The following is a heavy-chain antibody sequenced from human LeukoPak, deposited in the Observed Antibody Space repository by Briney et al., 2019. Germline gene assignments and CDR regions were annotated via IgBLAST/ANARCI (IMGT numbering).Heavy chain of an antibody. CDR2: IYYSGST. Sequence: PSETLSLTCTVSGGSTSSGDYYWSWIRQPPGKGLEWIGYIYYSGSTYYNPSLKSRVTISVDTSKNQFSLKLSSVTAADTAVYYCAREPSYYYDSSLVNAFDIWGQGTMVTVSS. D-gene: IGHD3-22*01. CDR1: GGSTSSGDYY. V-gene: IGHV4-30-4*01. CDR3: AREPSYYYDSSLVNAFDI. J-gene: IGHJ3*02.